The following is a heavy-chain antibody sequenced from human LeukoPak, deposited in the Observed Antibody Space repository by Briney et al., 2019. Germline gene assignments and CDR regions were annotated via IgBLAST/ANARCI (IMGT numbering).Heavy chain of an antibody. Sequence: SETLSLTCAVYGGSFSGYYWSWIRQPPGKGLEWIGEINHSGSTNYNPSLKSRVTISVDTSKNQFSLKLSSVTAADTAVYYCARAEGSIAAAGTGEGFDPWGQGTLVTVSS. CDR1: GGSFSGYY. CDR3: ARAEGSIAAAGTGEGFDP. J-gene: IGHJ5*02. V-gene: IGHV4-34*01. CDR2: INHSGST. D-gene: IGHD6-13*01.